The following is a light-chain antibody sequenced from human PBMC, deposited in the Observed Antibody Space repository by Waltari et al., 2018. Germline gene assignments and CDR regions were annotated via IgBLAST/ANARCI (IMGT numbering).Light chain of an antibody. CDR2: GKN. CDR1: SLRSYY. V-gene: IGLV3-19*01. CDR3: NSRDSSANRV. Sequence: SSELTQDPAVSVALGQTVRFTCQGASLRSYYARWYQQKPGQAPVLVIYGKNNRPSGIPDRFSGSSSGNTASLTITGAQAEDEADYYCNSRDSSANRVFGGGTKLTVL. J-gene: IGLJ2*01.